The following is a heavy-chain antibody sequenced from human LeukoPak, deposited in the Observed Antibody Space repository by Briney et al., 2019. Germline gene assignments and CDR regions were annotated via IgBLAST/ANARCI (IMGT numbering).Heavy chain of an antibody. CDR2: IIPIFGTA. D-gene: IGHD2-2*01. Sequence: ASVKVSCKASGGTFSSYAISWVRQAPGQGLEWMGGIIPIFGTANYAQKFQGSVTINADESPSTAYMELSSLRSEDTAVYYCARDSDIVVVPAANWFDPWGQGTLVTVSS. J-gene: IGHJ5*02. V-gene: IGHV1-69*13. CDR1: GGTFSSYA. CDR3: ARDSDIVVVPAANWFDP.